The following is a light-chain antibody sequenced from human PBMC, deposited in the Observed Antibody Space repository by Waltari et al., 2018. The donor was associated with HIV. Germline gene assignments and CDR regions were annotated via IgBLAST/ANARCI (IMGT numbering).Light chain of an antibody. CDR2: ENN. J-gene: IGLJ3*02. Sequence: QSVLTQSPSVSAAPGPQVHISCPGRSSTTRHNYVYWYHQFPGTAPKLLIYENNKRPSWIPDRFSGSKSGTSATLGITGRQTGDEANYYCGTWDSSLSASVFGGGTELTVL. V-gene: IGLV1-51*02. CDR1: SSTTRHNY. CDR3: GTWDSSLSASV.